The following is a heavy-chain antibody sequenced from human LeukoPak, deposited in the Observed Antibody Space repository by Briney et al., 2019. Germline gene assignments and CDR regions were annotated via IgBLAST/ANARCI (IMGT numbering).Heavy chain of an antibody. CDR3: ARGVVGIIPLDF. J-gene: IGHJ4*02. V-gene: IGHV3-53*01. CDR1: GFTVSSSY. Sequence: PGGSLRLSCVASGFTVSSSYMSWVRQAPGKGLEWVSLIYAEASTYYADSVKGRFTISRDNSKNTLYLQMNSLGAEDTAIYYCARGVVGIIPLDFRGQGTLVTVSS. D-gene: IGHD3-10*01. CDR2: IYAEAST.